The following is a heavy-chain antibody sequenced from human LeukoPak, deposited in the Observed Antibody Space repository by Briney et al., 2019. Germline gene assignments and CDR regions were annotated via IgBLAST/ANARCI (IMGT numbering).Heavy chain of an antibody. J-gene: IGHJ4*02. CDR2: IYTSGST. CDR3: ARFSGGLQLCVLDY. V-gene: IGHV4-4*07. D-gene: IGHD5-18*01. Sequence: PSETLSLTCTVSGGSISSYYWSWIRQPAGKGLEWIGRIYTSGSTDYNPSLKSRVTMSVDTSKNQFSLKLSSVTGAGTAVYYCARFSGGLQLCVLDYWGQGTLVTVSS. CDR1: GGSISSYY.